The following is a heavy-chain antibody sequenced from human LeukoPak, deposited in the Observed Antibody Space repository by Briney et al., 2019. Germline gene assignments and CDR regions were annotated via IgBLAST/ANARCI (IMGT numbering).Heavy chain of an antibody. CDR3: ATELPRGLLSY. CDR1: GYTLTELS. V-gene: IGHV1-24*01. Sequence: GASVKVSCKVSGYTLTELSMHWVRQAPGKGLEWMGGFDFEDGETTYAQKFQGRVTMTEDTPTDTAYMDLRSLRSEDTAVYYCATELPRGLLSYWGQGTLVIVSS. J-gene: IGHJ4*02. D-gene: IGHD1-26*01. CDR2: FDFEDGET.